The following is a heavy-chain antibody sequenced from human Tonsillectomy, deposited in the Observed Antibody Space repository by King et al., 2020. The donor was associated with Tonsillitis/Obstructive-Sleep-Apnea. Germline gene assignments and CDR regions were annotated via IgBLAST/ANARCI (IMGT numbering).Heavy chain of an antibody. CDR2: IHSDGSST. CDR3: ARSTVTPGLSPYYFDY. J-gene: IGHJ4*02. D-gene: IGHD4-17*01. CDR1: GFTFSTYW. V-gene: IGHV3-74*01. Sequence: VQLVESGGGLVLPGESLRLSCAASGFTFSTYWMHWVRQAPGKGLVWVSRIHSDGSSTTYADSVKGRFTISRDNAKNTLYLQMDSLRVEATAVYYCARSTVTPGLSPYYFDYWGQGTLVTVSS.